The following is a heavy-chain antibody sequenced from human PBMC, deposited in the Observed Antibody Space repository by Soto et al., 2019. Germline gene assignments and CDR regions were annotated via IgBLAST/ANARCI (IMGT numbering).Heavy chain of an antibody. J-gene: IGHJ6*02. D-gene: IGHD3-10*01. CDR3: ARSSWGVIRDGMDV. Sequence: ASVKVSCKASGGTFSSYAISWVRQAPGQGLEWMGGIIPIFGTANYAQKFQGRVTITADKSTSTAYMELSSLRSEDTAVYYCARSSWGVIRDGMDVWGQGTTVTVYS. CDR2: IIPIFGTA. V-gene: IGHV1-69*06. CDR1: GGTFSSYA.